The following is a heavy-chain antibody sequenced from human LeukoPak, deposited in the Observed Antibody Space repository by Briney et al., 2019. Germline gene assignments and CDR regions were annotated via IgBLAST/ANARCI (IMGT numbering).Heavy chain of an antibody. V-gene: IGHV3-30*18. CDR2: ISYDGSNK. CDR1: GFTFSSYG. CDR3: AKGDVYGSGSFIDY. Sequence: PGRSLRLSCAASGFTFSSYGMHWVRQAPGKGLEWVAVISYDGSNKYYADSVKGRFTISRDNSKNTLYLQMNSLRAEDTAVYYCAKGDVYGSGSFIDYWGQGTLVTVSS. D-gene: IGHD3-10*01. J-gene: IGHJ4*02.